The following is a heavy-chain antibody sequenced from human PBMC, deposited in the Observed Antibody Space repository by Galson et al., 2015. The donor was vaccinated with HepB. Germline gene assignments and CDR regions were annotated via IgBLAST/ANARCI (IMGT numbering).Heavy chain of an antibody. V-gene: IGHV4-38-2*01. CDR2: IYHSGST. D-gene: IGHD4-23*01. Sequence: TLSLTCAVSGYSISSGYYWGWIRQPPGKGLEWIGSIYHSGSTYYNPSLKSRVTISVDTSKNQFSLKLSSVTAADTAVYYCARVPDYGGNSNWFDPWGQGTLVTVSS. J-gene: IGHJ5*02. CDR1: GYSISSGYY. CDR3: ARVPDYGGNSNWFDP.